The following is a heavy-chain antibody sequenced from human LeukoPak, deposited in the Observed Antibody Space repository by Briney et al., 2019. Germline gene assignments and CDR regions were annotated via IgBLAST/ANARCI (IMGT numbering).Heavy chain of an antibody. CDR3: ARCEWHYYHYYMDV. Sequence: GGSLRLSCAASGFIFSSFGIHWVRQAPGKGLEWVSYISSSSSTIYYADSVKGRFTISRDNAKNSLFLRMNSLGAEDTAVYYCARCEWHYYHYYMDVWGKGTTVTVSS. CDR1: GFIFSSFG. V-gene: IGHV3-48*04. J-gene: IGHJ6*03. D-gene: IGHD3-3*01. CDR2: ISSSSSTI.